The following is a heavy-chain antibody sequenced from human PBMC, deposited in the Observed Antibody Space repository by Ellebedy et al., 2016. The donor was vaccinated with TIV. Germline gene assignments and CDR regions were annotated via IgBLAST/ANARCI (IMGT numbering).Heavy chain of an antibody. Sequence: GESLKISCAASGFTFSSYAMSWVRQAPGKGLEWVSVMYSGGGTFYADSVKGRFTISRDNAQNTLYLQMNSLRAEDTAVYYCARDGVWGGDYWGQGTLVTVSS. D-gene: IGHD2-8*01. J-gene: IGHJ4*02. CDR1: GFTFSSYA. V-gene: IGHV3-23*03. CDR2: MYSGGGT. CDR3: ARDGVWGGDY.